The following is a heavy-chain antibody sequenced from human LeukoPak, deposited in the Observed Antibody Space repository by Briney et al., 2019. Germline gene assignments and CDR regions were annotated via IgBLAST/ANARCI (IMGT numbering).Heavy chain of an antibody. J-gene: IGHJ1*01. V-gene: IGHV3-30*02. CDR2: IRYDGSNK. Sequence: GGCLRLSCAASGFTFSSYGMHWVRQAPGKGLEWVAFIRYDGSNKYYADSVKGRFTISRDNSKNTLYLQMNSLRAEDTAVYYCAKDRSGPAEHWGQGTLVTVSS. CDR3: AKDRSGPAEH. CDR1: GFTFSSYG.